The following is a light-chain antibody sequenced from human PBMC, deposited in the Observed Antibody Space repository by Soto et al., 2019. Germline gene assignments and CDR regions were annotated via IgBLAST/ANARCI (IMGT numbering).Light chain of an antibody. J-gene: IGLJ3*02. V-gene: IGLV2-14*01. Sequence: QSVLTQPASVSGSAGQSITISCTGTSSDVGGYAYVSWYQQYPGKAPKLVISEVSNRPSGVSHRFSGSRSGNTAYLTISGLQAEDEADYYCSSYTSSTTPVFGGGTKLTVL. CDR2: EVS. CDR1: SSDVGGYAY. CDR3: SSYTSSTTPV.